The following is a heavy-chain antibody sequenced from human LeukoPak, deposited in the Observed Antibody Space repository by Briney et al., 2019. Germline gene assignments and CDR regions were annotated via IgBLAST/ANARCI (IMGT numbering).Heavy chain of an antibody. CDR3: AKATGYSSTWPFDY. CDR2: ISSSDSTI. J-gene: IGHJ4*02. V-gene: IGHV3-11*01. Sequence: GGSLRLSCAASGFTFSDYYMSWIRQAPGKGLEWVSYISSSDSTIYYADSVKGRFTISRDNAKKSLYLQMNSLRPEDTAFYYCAKATGYSSTWPFDYWGQGTLVTVSS. D-gene: IGHD6-13*01. CDR1: GFTFSDYY.